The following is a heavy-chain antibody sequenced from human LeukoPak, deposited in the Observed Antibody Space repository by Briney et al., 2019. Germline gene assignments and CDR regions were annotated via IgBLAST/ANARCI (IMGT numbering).Heavy chain of an antibody. CDR2: INHSGST. V-gene: IGHV4-34*01. CDR1: GGSFSGYY. D-gene: IGHD3-22*01. Sequence: PSETLSLTCAVYGGSFSGYYWSWIRQPPGKGLEWIGEINHSGSTNYNPSLKSRVTISVDTSKNQFSLKLSSVTAADTAVHYCARVSPYYYDSLWGQGTLVTVSS. J-gene: IGHJ4*02. CDR3: ARVSPYYYDSL.